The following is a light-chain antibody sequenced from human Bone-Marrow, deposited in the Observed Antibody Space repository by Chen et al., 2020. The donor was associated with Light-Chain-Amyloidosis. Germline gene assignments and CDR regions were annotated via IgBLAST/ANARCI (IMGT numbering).Light chain of an antibody. J-gene: IGLJ3*02. V-gene: IGLV3-21*02. Sequence: SYVRTQQSSVSVAPGQTATIACGGNNIGSTSVHWYQQTPGPAPLLVVYDDSDRPSGIPERLSGSNSGNTATLTISRVEAGDEADYYCQVWDRSSDRPVFGGGTKLTVL. CDR2: DDS. CDR3: QVWDRSSDRPV. CDR1: NIGSTS.